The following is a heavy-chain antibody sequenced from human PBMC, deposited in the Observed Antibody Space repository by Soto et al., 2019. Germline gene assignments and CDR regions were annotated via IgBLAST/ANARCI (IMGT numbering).Heavy chain of an antibody. J-gene: IGHJ1*01. CDR2: IDPNRGGT. CDR3: VRGQSVLYLDL. D-gene: IGHD1-20*01. V-gene: IGHV1-2*02. CDR1: GYTFSGYY. Sequence: ASGKVSCKASGYTFSGYYIHWVRQAPGQGLEWMGWIDPNRGGTNYAQNFEGRVTMTRDTSISTTYMELSRLNFGDSAIYYCVRGQSVLYLDLWGRGTQVTVSS.